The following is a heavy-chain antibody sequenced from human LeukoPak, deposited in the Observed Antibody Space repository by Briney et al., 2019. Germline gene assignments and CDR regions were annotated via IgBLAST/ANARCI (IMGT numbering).Heavy chain of an antibody. CDR3: ARPVTATDRFYFFDS. V-gene: IGHV3-23*01. CDR1: GFTFSNDV. Sequence: PGGSLRLSCAASGFTFSNDVMRWVRQAPGKGLEWVSSITSGGSTYYADCVKGRFTISRDNSENTLYLQMNSLRAEDTAVYYCARPVTATDRFYFFDSWGQGTLVTVSS. CDR2: ITSGGST. D-gene: IGHD2-15*01. J-gene: IGHJ4*02.